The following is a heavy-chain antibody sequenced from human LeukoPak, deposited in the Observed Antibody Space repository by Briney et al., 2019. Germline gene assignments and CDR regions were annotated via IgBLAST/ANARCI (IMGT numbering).Heavy chain of an antibody. J-gene: IGHJ5*02. CDR1: GGSISSSSYY. V-gene: IGHV4-39*02. D-gene: IGHD5-18*01. Sequence: SETLSLTCTVSGGSISSSSYYWGWIRQPPGKGLEWIGSIYYSGSTYHNPSLKSRVTISVDTSKNQFSLKLSSVTAADTAVYYCAREPRGYSYGNWFDPWGQGTLVTVSS. CDR3: AREPRGYSYGNWFDP. CDR2: IYYSGST.